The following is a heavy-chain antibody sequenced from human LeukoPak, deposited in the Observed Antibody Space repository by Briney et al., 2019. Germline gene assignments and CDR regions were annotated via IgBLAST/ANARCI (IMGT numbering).Heavy chain of an antibody. V-gene: IGHV7-4-1*02. CDR1: GYTFTSYG. CDR2: INTDTGNP. D-gene: IGHD2-8*01. Sequence: GASVKVSCKASGYTFTSYGISWVRQAPGQGLEWMGWINTDTGNPTYAQGFTGRFVFSLDTSVSTTYLQISSLKPEDTAVYYCARGIGIGTVLMVHGNMDVWGKGTTVTVSS. CDR3: ARGIGIGTVLMVHGNMDV. J-gene: IGHJ6*03.